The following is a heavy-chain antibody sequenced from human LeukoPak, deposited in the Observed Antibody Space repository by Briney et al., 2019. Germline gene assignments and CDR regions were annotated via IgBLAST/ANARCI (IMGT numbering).Heavy chain of an antibody. CDR3: ARDKDYYFDY. J-gene: IGHJ4*02. Sequence: SETLSLTCTVSGGSISSYYWSWIRQSPGKGLEWIGYIYYSGSTNYNPSLKSRVTISGDTSKNQFSLKLSSVTAADTAVYYCARDKDYYFDYWGQGTLVTVSS. CDR1: GGSISSYY. V-gene: IGHV4-59*01. CDR2: IYYSGST.